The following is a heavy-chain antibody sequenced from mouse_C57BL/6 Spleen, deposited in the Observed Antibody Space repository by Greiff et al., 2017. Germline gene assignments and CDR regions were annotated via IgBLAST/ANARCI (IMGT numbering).Heavy chain of an antibody. CDR3: ALRRDY. J-gene: IGHJ2*01. V-gene: IGHV1-42*01. CDR1: GYSFTGYY. Sequence: VQLQQSGPELVKPGASVKISCKASGYSFTGYYMNWVKQSPEKSLEWIGEINPSTGGTTYNQKFKAKATLTVDKSSSTAYMQLKSLTSEDSAVYYCALRRDYWGQGTTLTVSS. CDR2: INPSTGGT.